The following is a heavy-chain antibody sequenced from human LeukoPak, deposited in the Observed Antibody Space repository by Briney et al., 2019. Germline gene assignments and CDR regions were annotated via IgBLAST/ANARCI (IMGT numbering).Heavy chain of an antibody. CDR2: ISSSSRYI. D-gene: IGHD2-2*01. V-gene: IGHV3-21*01. CDR1: GFTFSSYS. CDR3: ARSLGSCSTTTCYDNWFDP. Sequence: GGSLRLSCAASGFTFSSYSMNWVRQAPGKGLEWVSSISSSSRYIYYADSLKGRFTISRDNAKDSLYLQMNSLRAEDTAVYYCARSLGSCSTTTCYDNWFDPWGQEPWSPSPQ. J-gene: IGHJ5*02.